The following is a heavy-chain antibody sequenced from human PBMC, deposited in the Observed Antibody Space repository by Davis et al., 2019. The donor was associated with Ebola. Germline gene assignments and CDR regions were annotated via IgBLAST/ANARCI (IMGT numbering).Heavy chain of an antibody. CDR3: ARDTPDYDILTGYCDY. J-gene: IGHJ4*02. V-gene: IGHV3-11*01. D-gene: IGHD3-9*01. CDR1: GFTFSDYY. CDR2: ISSSGSTI. Sequence: GESLKISCAASGFTFSDYYMSWIRQAPGKGLEWVSYISSSGSTIYYADSVKGRFTISRDNAKNSLYLQMNSLRAEDTAVYYCARDTPDYDILTGYCDYWGQGTLVTVSS.